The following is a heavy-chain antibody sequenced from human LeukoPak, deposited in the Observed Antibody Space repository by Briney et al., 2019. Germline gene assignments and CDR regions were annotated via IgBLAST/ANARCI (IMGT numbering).Heavy chain of an antibody. V-gene: IGHV3-66*01. J-gene: IGHJ3*02. CDR1: AFTVSSNY. CDR2: IYSGGTT. D-gene: IGHD3-10*01. CDR3: ARRLTYYYGSGTVNDAFDI. Sequence: PGGSLRLSCAASAFTVSSNYMSWVRQAPGKGLEWVSLIYSGGTTYYADSVKGRFTISRDNSKNTLYLQMNSLRAGDTAVYYCARRLTYYYGSGTVNDAFDIWGQGTMVTVSS.